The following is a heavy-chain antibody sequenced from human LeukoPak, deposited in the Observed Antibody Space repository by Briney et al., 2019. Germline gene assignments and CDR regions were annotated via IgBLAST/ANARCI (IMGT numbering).Heavy chain of an antibody. V-gene: IGHV1-8*01. CDR2: MNPNSGNT. CDR1: GYTFTSYD. CDR3: VREVFGVVITYYYYGMDV. D-gene: IGHD3-3*01. Sequence: ASVKVSCKASGYTFTSYDINWVRQAGGQGLEWMGWMNPNSGNTGYAQKFQGRVTMTRNTSIRKAYMELSSLTSKDRAGYYCVREVFGVVITYYYYGMDVWGQGTTVTVCS. J-gene: IGHJ6*01.